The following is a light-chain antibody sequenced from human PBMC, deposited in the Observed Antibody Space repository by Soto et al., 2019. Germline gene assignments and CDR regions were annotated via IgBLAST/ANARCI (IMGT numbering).Light chain of an antibody. V-gene: IGLV2-11*01. Sequence: QSALTQPRSVSGSPGQSVAISCTGTSSDVGGYNYVSWYQQHPGKAPKLMIYDVSKRPSGVPDRFSGSKSGNTASLTISGLQPEDEADYYCCSYAGSYTFEVFGAGTKLTVL. CDR2: DVS. J-gene: IGLJ1*01. CDR3: CSYAGSYTFEV. CDR1: SSDVGGYNY.